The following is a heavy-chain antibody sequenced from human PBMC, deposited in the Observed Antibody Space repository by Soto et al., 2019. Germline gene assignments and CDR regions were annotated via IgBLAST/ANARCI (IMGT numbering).Heavy chain of an antibody. Sequence: ASVKVSCKVSGYTLTELSMHWVRQAPGKGLEWMGGFDPEDGETIYAQKFQGRVTMTEDTSTDTAYMELSSLRYEDTAVYYCATEECTNGVCVNWFDPWCQGTLVTGS. D-gene: IGHD2-8*01. CDR1: GYTLTELS. V-gene: IGHV1-24*01. J-gene: IGHJ5*02. CDR3: ATEECTNGVCVNWFDP. CDR2: FDPEDGET.